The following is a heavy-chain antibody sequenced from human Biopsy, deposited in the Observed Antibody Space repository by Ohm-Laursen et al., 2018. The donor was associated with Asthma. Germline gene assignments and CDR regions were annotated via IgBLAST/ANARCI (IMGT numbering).Heavy chain of an antibody. V-gene: IGHV3-30-3*01. CDR3: ARFVQAEEGVF. J-gene: IGHJ4*02. CDR2: ISYDGTNT. CDR1: GFMFSDYV. Sequence: SLRLSCSASGFMFSDYVFHWVRQAPGKGLEWVAIISYDGTNTYYADSVKGRFTISRDNSKNTLFLEMNSLRAEDTAVYLCARFVQAEEGVFWGQGTRVTVSP. D-gene: IGHD3-10*02.